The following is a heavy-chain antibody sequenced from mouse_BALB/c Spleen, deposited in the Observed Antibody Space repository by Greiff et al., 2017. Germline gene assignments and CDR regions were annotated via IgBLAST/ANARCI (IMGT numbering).Heavy chain of an antibody. CDR2: INPYNGAT. J-gene: IGHJ2*01. CDR3: ARGGLGYYFDY. CDR1: GYSFTGYY. V-gene: IGHV1-26*01. D-gene: IGHD4-1*01. Sequence: EVQLQQSGPELVKPGASVKISCKASGYSFTGYYMHWVKQSHVKSLEWIGRINPYNGATSYNQNFKDKASLTVDKSSSTAYMELHSLTSEDSAVYYCARGGLGYYFDYWGQGTTLTVSS.